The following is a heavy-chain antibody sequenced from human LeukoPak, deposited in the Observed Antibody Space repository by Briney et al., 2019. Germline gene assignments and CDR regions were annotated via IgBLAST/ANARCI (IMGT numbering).Heavy chain of an antibody. CDR2: IYYSGST. Sequence: PSETLSLTCRISGAYISSGNHYWNWIRQSPRKGLEWMGFIYYSGSTYYNPSFESRTAISVDTSKNQFSLRLTSVTAADTAVYYCGNQKDSSSFVDHWGQGALVTVSS. J-gene: IGHJ4*02. CDR1: GAYISSGNHY. CDR3: GNQKDSSSFVDH. D-gene: IGHD3-22*01. V-gene: IGHV4-30-4*01.